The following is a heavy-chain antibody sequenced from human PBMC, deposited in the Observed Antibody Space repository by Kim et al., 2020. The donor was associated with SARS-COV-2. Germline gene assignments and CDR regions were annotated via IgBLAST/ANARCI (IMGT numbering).Heavy chain of an antibody. D-gene: IGHD3-22*01. Sequence: QKFPGRVTMTRDTSISTAYMELSRLRSDDTAVYYCARDPHYYDSSGMIDYWGQGTLVTVSS. V-gene: IGHV1-2*02. J-gene: IGHJ4*02. CDR3: ARDPHYYDSSGMIDY.